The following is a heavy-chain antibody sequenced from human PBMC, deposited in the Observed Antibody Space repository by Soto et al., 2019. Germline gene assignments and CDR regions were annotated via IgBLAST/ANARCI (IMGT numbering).Heavy chain of an antibody. CDR3: SKGIYSSSSRFDS. CDR1: GFTFSNSA. D-gene: IGHD6-6*01. V-gene: IGHV3-23*01. Sequence: EVQLLESGGGLVQPGGSLRLSCAASGFTFSNSALSWVRQAPGKGLEWVAGISADGGSTYYAESVKGRFTISRDNFQNTRDLQNNRLRAGDTAVYYYSKGIYSSSSRFDSWGQGTLVTVSS. J-gene: IGHJ4*02. CDR2: ISADGGST.